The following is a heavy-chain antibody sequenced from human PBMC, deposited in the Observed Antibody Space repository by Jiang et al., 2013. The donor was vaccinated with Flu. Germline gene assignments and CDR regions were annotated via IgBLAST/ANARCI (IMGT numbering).Heavy chain of an antibody. CDR3: ASHSNDILTPSNVLDV. D-gene: IGHD3-9*01. J-gene: IGHJ3*01. CDR2: ISGYNRSA. Sequence: SGAEVKKPGASVRISCKASVYGLDTYGFSWVRQAPGQGPEWMGWISGYNRSAGYAQKFQGRVIITMDTSTTTIYMDLRSLRSDDTAVYYCASHSNDILTPSNVLDVWGQGTRVIVSS. V-gene: IGHV1-18*01. CDR1: VYGLDTYG.